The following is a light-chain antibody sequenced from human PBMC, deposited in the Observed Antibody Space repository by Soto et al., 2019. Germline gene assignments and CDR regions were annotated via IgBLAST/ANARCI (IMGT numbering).Light chain of an antibody. CDR2: AAS. V-gene: IGKV1-12*01. Sequence: DIQMTQSPSFVSASVGDRVTITGRASRGISSWLAWYQHKPGRAPKLLIHAASSLESGVPSRFSGSGSGTDFTLTISSLQPEDFATYYCQQTTSFPLTFGGGTKVEIK. J-gene: IGKJ4*01. CDR1: RGISSW. CDR3: QQTTSFPLT.